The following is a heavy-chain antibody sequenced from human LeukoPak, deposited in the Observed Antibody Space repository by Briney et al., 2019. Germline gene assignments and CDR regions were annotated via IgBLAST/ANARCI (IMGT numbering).Heavy chain of an antibody. CDR1: GGSISSTSYY. Sequence: PSETLSLTCTVSGGSISSTSYYWAWIRQPPGKGPEWIGSIYYSGSTYYNPSLKSRVTISVDTSKNHFSLKLTSVTAADTAVYYCARRYSYGFDYWGQGTLVTVSS. D-gene: IGHD5-18*01. V-gene: IGHV4-39*02. J-gene: IGHJ4*02. CDR2: IYYSGST. CDR3: ARRYSYGFDY.